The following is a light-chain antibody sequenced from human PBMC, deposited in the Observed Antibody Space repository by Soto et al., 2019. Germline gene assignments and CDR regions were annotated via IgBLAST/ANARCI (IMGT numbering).Light chain of an antibody. J-gene: IGLJ1*01. Sequence: QSALTQPASVSGSPGQSITISCTGTSSDVGGYNYVSWYQQHPGKAPKLMIYDVSNRPSGVSNRFSGSKSGNTASLTISGLQAEDEADYYHSSYRSSSLYVFGTGTKLTVL. CDR1: SSDVGGYNY. V-gene: IGLV2-14*01. CDR2: DVS. CDR3: SSYRSSSLYV.